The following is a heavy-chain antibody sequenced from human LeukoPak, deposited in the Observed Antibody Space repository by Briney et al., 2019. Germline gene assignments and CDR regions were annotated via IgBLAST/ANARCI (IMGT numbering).Heavy chain of an antibody. D-gene: IGHD5-18*01. Sequence: GGSLRLSCAASGLTVSSNCMSWVRQAPGKGLEWVSVIYSGGSTYYADSVKGRFTISRDNSKNTLYLQMNSLRAEDTAVYYCARNSYGPSSGDYWGQGTLVTVSS. J-gene: IGHJ4*02. CDR3: ARNSYGPSSGDY. CDR1: GLTVSSNC. CDR2: IYSGGST. V-gene: IGHV3-53*01.